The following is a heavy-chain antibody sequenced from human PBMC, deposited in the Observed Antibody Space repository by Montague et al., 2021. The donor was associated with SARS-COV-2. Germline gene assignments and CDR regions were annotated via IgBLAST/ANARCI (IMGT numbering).Heavy chain of an antibody. CDR2: VNLSGST. V-gene: IGHV4-34*01. D-gene: IGHD6-13*01. CDR3: SRVKSIWSWVRQPAAV. CDR1: GGSFSGCY. Sequence: SETLSLTCAVYGGSFSGCYCSWICQPQGKGLERIWEVNLSGSTNYNPYLKSRVTISVDTSKNQFSLKLSSVTAADTAVYYCSRVKSIWSWVRQPAAVWGKGTTVTVSS. J-gene: IGHJ6*04.